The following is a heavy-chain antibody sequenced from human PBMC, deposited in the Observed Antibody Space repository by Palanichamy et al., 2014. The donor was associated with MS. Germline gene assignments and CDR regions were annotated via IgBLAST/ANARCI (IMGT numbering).Heavy chain of an antibody. D-gene: IGHD1-26*01. Sequence: EVQLVESGGVLVQPGGSLRLSCAASGFTFGNYWMHWVRQVPGKGLVWVSRINSDGSRTNYADSVKGRFTVSRDNAENTLYLQMNSLRAEDTAVYYCARIRYGEWGYAQDCWGQGTLVTVSS. CDR1: GFTFGNYW. CDR3: ARIRYGEWGYAQDC. V-gene: IGHV3-74*01. CDR2: INSDGSRT. J-gene: IGHJ4*02.